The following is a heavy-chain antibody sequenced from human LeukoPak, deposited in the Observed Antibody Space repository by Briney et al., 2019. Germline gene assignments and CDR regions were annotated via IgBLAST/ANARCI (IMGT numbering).Heavy chain of an antibody. CDR1: GYTFTSYF. D-gene: IGHD6-13*01. V-gene: IGHV1-46*03. CDR2: INPSGGTT. J-gene: IGHJ5*02. Sequence: ASVKVSCKASGYTFTSYFMHWVRQAPGQGLEWMGIINPSGGTTTYAEKFQGRVTMTRDTSTSTVYMELSSLRSEDTAVYYCAVSSPRSWFDPWGQGTLVTVSS. CDR3: AVSSPRSWFDP.